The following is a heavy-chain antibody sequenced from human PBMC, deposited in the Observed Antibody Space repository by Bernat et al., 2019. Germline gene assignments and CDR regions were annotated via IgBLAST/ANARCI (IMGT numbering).Heavy chain of an antibody. Sequence: QVQLQQWGAGLLKPSETLSLTCAVYGGSFSGYYWSWIRQPPGKGLEWIGEINHSGSTNYNPSLKSRVTISVDTSKNQFSLKLSSVTAADTAVYYCARKKYYFYYYIDVWGKGTTVTVSS. J-gene: IGHJ6*03. CDR3: ARKKYYFYYYIDV. V-gene: IGHV4-34*01. CDR1: GGSFSGYY. CDR2: INHSGST.